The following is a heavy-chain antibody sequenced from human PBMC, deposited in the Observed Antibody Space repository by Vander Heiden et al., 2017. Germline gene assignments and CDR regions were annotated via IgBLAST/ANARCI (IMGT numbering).Heavy chain of an antibody. J-gene: IGHJ4*02. V-gene: IGHV3-53*01. CDR2: IYSGGST. CDR3: ARGSASSRDY. D-gene: IGHD6-13*01. CDR1: GFTVSSNY. Sequence: EVQLVESGGGLIKPGGSLRLSCAASGFTVSSNYMVWVRQAPGKGLECVSVIYSGGSTYYADSVKCRFTISRDNSKNTLYLQMNSLRAEDTAVYYCARGSASSRDYWGQGTLVTVSS.